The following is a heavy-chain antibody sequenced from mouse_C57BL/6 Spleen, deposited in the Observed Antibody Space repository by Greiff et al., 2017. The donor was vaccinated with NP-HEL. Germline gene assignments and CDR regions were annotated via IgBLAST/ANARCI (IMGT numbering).Heavy chain of an antibody. J-gene: IGHJ3*01. D-gene: IGHD2-2*01. CDR2: IDPENGDT. V-gene: IGHV14-4*01. CDR3: TTRIYYGYDGFAY. CDR1: GFNIKDDY. Sequence: EVQLQQSGAELVRPGASVKLSCTASGFNIKDDYMHWVKQRPEQGLEWIGWIDPENGDTEYASKFQGKATITADTSSNTAYLQLSSLTSEDTAVYYCTTRIYYGYDGFAYWGQGTLVTVSA.